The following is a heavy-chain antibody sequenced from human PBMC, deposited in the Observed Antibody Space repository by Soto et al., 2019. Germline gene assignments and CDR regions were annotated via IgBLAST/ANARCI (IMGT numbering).Heavy chain of an antibody. Sequence: SQTLSLTCAISGDSVSSNSAAWNWIRQSPSRGLEWLGRTYYRSKWYNDYAVSVKSRITINPDTSKNQFSLQLNSVTPEDTAVYYCARERPPGMAVAGTLNILDYWGQGTLVTVSS. CDR3: ARERPPGMAVAGTLNILDY. V-gene: IGHV6-1*01. CDR2: TYYRSKWYN. D-gene: IGHD6-19*01. CDR1: GDSVSSNSAA. J-gene: IGHJ4*02.